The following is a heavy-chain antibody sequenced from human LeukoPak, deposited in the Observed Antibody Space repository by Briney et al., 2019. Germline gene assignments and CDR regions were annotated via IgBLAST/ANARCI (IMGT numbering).Heavy chain of an antibody. CDR3: ARNQQLGGHSYYYYGMDV. Sequence: GGSLRLSCVGSGFTSIAYALTWARQAPGKGLEWVSGISGGGATTYYADSVKGRFTISRDNSKNTLYLQMNSLRADDTAIYYCARNQQLGGHSYYYYGMDVWGQGATVTVSS. V-gene: IGHV3-23*01. CDR2: ISGGGATT. J-gene: IGHJ6*02. D-gene: IGHD3-16*01. CDR1: GFTSIAYA.